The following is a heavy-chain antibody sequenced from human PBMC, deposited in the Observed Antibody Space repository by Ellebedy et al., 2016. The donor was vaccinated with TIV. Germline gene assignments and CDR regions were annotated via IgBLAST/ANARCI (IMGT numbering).Heavy chain of an antibody. J-gene: IGHJ4*02. CDR3: ARDGPYYDFWSGYYALTK. V-gene: IGHV3-7*01. CDR2: IKQDGSEK. CDR1: GFTFSSYW. Sequence: PGGSLRLSCAASGFTFSSYWMSWVRQAPGKGLEWVANIKQDGSEKYYVDSVKGRFTISRDNAKNSLYLQMNSLRAEDTAVYYCARDGPYYDFWSGYYALTKWGQGTLVTVSS. D-gene: IGHD3-3*01.